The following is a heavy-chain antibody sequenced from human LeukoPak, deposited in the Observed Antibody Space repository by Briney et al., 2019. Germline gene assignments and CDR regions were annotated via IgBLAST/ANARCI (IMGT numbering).Heavy chain of an antibody. V-gene: IGHV1-69*04. CDR3: ARDFSWTGDYYYGMDV. D-gene: IGHD3/OR15-3a*01. Sequence: SVKVSCKASGGTFSSYAISWVRQAPGQGLEWMGRIIPILGIANYAQKFQGRVTITADKSTSTAYMELSSLRSEDTAVYYCARDFSWTGDYYYGMDVWGQGTTVTVSS. CDR2: IIPILGIA. J-gene: IGHJ6*02. CDR1: GGTFSSYA.